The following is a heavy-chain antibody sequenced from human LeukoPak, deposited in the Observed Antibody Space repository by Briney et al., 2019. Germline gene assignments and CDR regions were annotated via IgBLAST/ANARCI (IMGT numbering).Heavy chain of an antibody. D-gene: IGHD3-10*01. CDR2: ISSDGRTT. J-gene: IGHJ4*02. Sequence: GGSLRLSCAASGFAFSYNWMHWVRQAPGKGLVWVSRISSDGRTTHYADSVKGRFTISRDSAKNTLFLQMNDLRAEDTAVYYCLGYYSGSPNWGQGTLVTVSS. V-gene: IGHV3-74*01. CDR1: GFAFSYNW. CDR3: LGYYSGSPN.